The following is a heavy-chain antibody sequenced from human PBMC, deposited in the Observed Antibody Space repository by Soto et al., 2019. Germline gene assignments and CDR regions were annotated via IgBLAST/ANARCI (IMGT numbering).Heavy chain of an antibody. CDR1: GFSLTTSGVG. Sequence: QITLKESGPTVVNPTETLTLTCTFSGFSLTTSGVGVGWVRQSPGKAPEGLALIYLDDDKRYSTSLKSRLTITKDTSNNQVVLTMANVDPADTATYYCAHRVLRTVFGLVTTTAIYFDFWGQGTPVVVSS. CDR3: AHRVLRTVFGLVTTTAIYFDF. D-gene: IGHD3-3*01. J-gene: IGHJ4*02. CDR2: IYLDDDK. V-gene: IGHV2-5*02.